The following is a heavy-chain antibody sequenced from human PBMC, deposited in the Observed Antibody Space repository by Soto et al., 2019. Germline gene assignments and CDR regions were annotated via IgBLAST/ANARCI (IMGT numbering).Heavy chain of an antibody. J-gene: IGHJ6*02. CDR2: IIPIFGTA. CDR1: GGTFSSYA. D-gene: IGHD2-21*02. Sequence: QVQLVQSGAEVKKPGSSVKVSCKASGGTFSSYAISWVRQAPGQGLEWMGGIIPIFGTANYAQKFQGRVTITADESTSTAYMERSSLRSEDTAVYYCAVHIVVVTASHYYYYYYGMDVWGQGTTVTVSS. V-gene: IGHV1-69*01. CDR3: AVHIVVVTASHYYYYYYGMDV.